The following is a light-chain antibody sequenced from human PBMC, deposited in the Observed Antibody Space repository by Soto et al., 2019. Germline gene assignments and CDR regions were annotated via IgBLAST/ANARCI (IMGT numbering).Light chain of an antibody. CDR1: SGHSNYA. Sequence: QLVLTQSPSASASLGASVKLTCTLSSGHSNYAIAWHQQQPEKGPRYLMKVNSDGSHRKGDGIPDRFSGSSSGAQRYLTISSLQSEYEADYYCQTWGTGIRVVGTGTKLTVL. V-gene: IGLV4-69*01. CDR3: QTWGTGIRV. CDR2: VNSDGSH. J-gene: IGLJ1*01.